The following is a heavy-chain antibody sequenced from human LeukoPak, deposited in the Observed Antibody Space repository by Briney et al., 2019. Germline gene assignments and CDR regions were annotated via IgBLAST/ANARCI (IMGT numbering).Heavy chain of an antibody. CDR3: ARNLGGSSWVFDY. CDR2: IYYSGST. D-gene: IGHD6-13*01. V-gene: IGHV4-31*03. CDR1: GGSISSGGYY. J-gene: IGHJ4*02. Sequence: ASETLSLTCTVSGGSISSGGYYWSWIRQHPGEGLEWIGYIYYSGSTYYNPSLKSRVTISVDTSKNQFSLKLSSVTAADTAVYYCARNLGGSSWVFDYWGQGTLVTVSS.